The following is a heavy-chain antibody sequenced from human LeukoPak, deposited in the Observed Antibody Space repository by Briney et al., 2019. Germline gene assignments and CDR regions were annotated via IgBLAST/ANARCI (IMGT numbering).Heavy chain of an antibody. J-gene: IGHJ4*02. CDR3: ARVGRSTVGGY. V-gene: IGHV3-48*03. CDR1: GFTFSNYE. Sequence: GGSLRLSCAASGFTFSNYEMSWVRQAPGKGLEWVSYISNSGSSIYYADSVKGRFTISRDNAKNSLYLQMNSPRGEDTAVYYCARVGRSTVGGYWGQGTLVTVSS. CDR2: ISNSGSSI. D-gene: IGHD4-23*01.